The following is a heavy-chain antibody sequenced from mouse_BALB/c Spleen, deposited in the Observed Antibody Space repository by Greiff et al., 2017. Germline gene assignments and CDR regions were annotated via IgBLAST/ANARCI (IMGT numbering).Heavy chain of an antibody. D-gene: IGHD2-2*01. J-gene: IGHJ2*01. CDR3: ARGGYDDY. CDR1: GYAFTNYL. Sequence: QVQLKESGAELVRPGTSVKVSCKASGYAFTNYLIEWVKQRPGQGLEWIGVINPGSGGTNYNEKFKGKATLTADKSSSTAYMQLSSLTSDDSAVYFCARGGYDDYWGQGTTLTVSS. CDR2: INPGSGGT. V-gene: IGHV1-54*01.